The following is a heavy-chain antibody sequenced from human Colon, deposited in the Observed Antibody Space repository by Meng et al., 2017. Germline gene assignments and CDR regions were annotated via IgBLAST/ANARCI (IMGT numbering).Heavy chain of an antibody. CDR2: IYWDDDA. CDR3: AHGVVASATLGAWFDS. V-gene: IGHV2-5*02. J-gene: IGHJ5*01. D-gene: IGHD2-15*01. CDR1: GFSLNTDGLA. Sequence: QITLKEFGPTLVKPTQTLTLTCSSSGFSLNTDGLAVGWIRQPPGKAPEWLALIYWDDDARYSPSLKNRLSITQDAAKNQVVLTMTNMESVDTATYFCAHGVVASATLGAWFDSWGQGTLVTVSS.